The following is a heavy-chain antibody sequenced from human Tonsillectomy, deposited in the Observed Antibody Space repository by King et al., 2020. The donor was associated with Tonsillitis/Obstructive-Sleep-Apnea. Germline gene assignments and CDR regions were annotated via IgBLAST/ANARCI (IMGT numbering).Heavy chain of an antibody. CDR3: ARGHAVMAP. D-gene: IGHD2-21*01. CDR1: GFTFSSYS. J-gene: IGHJ5*02. Sequence: VQLVESGGGLVKPGGSLRLSCVASGFTFSSYSMNWVRQAPGKGLEWVSSISTRSSYIYYADSVKGRFTVSRDNAKNSLYLQMNSLRAEDTAVYYCARGHAVMAPWGQGTLVTVSS. V-gene: IGHV3-21*01. CDR2: ISTRSSYI.